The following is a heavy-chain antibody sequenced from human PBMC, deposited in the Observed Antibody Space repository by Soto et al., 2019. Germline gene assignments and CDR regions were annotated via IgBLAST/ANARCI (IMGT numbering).Heavy chain of an antibody. CDR2: INPNSGGT. Sequence: GASVKVSCKASGYTFTGYYMHWVRQAPGQGLEWMGWINPNSGGTNYAQKFQGWVTMTRDTSVSTAYMELSRLRSDDTAVYYCASGIAAAQYDAFDIWGQGTMVTVSS. CDR3: ASGIAAAQYDAFDI. D-gene: IGHD6-13*01. V-gene: IGHV1-2*04. J-gene: IGHJ3*02. CDR1: GYTFTGYY.